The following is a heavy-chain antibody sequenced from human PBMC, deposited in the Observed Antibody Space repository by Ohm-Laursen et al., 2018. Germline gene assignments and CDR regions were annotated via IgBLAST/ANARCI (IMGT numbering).Heavy chain of an antibody. CDR1: GYTFTSYG. J-gene: IGHJ4*02. CDR2: ISAYDGST. D-gene: IGHD2-21*01. Sequence: ASVKVSCKASGYTFTSYGIVWVRQAPGQGLEWMGWISAYDGSTEYAQKFQGRVTLTTDTSTRTAYMELRSLRSEDTAMYYCARDIVVPSGWGPGTLVSVSS. V-gene: IGHV1-18*01. CDR3: ARDIVVPSG.